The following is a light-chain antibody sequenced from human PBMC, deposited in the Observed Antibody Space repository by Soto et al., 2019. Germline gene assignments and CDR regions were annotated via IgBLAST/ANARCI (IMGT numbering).Light chain of an antibody. CDR2: DAS. CDR1: QSVSSY. V-gene: IGKV3-11*01. CDR3: QQRSNWPST. Sequence: EIVFTHSPATLALSPGERATLSGRASQSVSSYLAWYQQKPGQAPRLLIYDASNRATGIPARFSGSGSGTDFTLTITSLEPEDFAVYYCQQRSNWPSTFGGGTKVDIK. J-gene: IGKJ4*01.